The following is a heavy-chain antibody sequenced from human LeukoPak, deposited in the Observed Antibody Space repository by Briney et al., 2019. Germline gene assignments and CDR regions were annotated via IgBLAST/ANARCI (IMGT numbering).Heavy chain of an antibody. Sequence: ASVKVSCKASGYTFTSYYMHWVRQGPGQGLEWMGIINPSGGSTSYAQKFQGRVTMTRDTSTSTVYMELSSLRSEDTAVYYCARDHGYDSSGYHNWFDPWGQGTLVTVSS. CDR3: ARDHGYDSSGYHNWFDP. V-gene: IGHV1-46*01. D-gene: IGHD3-22*01. J-gene: IGHJ5*02. CDR2: INPSGGST. CDR1: GYTFTSYY.